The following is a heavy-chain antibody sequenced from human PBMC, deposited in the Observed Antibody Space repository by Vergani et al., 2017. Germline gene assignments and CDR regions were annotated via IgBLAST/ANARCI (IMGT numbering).Heavy chain of an antibody. D-gene: IGHD2-15*01. V-gene: IGHV3-33*01. J-gene: IGHJ3*02. CDR2: IWYDGSNK. Sequence: QVQLVESGGGVVQPGRSLRLSCAASGFTFSSYGMHWVRQAPGKGLEWVAVIWYDGSNKYYADSVKGRFTISRDNSKNTLYLQMNSLRAEDTAVYYCARGYCSGGSCYSWSGFDIWGQGTMVTVSS. CDR3: ARGYCSGGSCYSWSGFDI. CDR1: GFTFSSYG.